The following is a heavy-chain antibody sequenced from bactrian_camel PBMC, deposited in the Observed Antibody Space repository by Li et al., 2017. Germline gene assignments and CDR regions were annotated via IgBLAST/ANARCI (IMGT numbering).Heavy chain of an antibody. D-gene: IGHD1*01. CDR3: ASADLALCNLDQIESLSFTIP. CDR1: GFSFSDTD. CDR2: IRSDGHT. J-gene: IGHJ6*01. V-gene: IGHV3S53*01. Sequence: VQLVESGGDSVQAGGSLRLSCTVSGFSFSDTDMYWYRQPPGNKCELVSNIRSDGHTYYSESVKGRFTITQDNAKKRVYLQMDALKPEDTATYYCASADLALCNLDQIESLSFTIPWGPGTQVT.